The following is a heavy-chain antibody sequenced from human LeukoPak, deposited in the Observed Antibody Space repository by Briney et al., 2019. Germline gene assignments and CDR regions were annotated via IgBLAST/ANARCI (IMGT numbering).Heavy chain of an antibody. D-gene: IGHD3-9*01. V-gene: IGHV3-23*01. Sequence: PGGSLRLSCAASGFTFSNYAMGWVRQAPGKGLEWVSGISGSDYAYYTDSVKGRFTISRDNSKNTLYLQMNTLRAEDTAVYYCAKGVRYFDWWILDYWGQGTLVPVSS. J-gene: IGHJ4*02. CDR2: ISGSDYA. CDR1: GFTFSNYA. CDR3: AKGVRYFDWWILDY.